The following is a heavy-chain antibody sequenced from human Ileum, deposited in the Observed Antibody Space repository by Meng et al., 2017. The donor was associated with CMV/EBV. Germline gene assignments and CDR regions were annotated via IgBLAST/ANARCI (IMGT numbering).Heavy chain of an antibody. J-gene: IGHJ4*02. V-gene: IGHV1-2*06. CDR2: INPNTGDT. D-gene: IGHD5-18*01. CDR1: GYTFTGHN. CDR3: TRSWIHLWSHDFDY. Sequence: QVQRVQCGAEARKPGASVKVSCKASGYTFTGHNIHWVRQAPGQGLEWMGRINPNTGDTKNAQNFQGRVTMTRDTSNGTAYMELTNLRSDDTAVYFCTRSWIHLWSHDFDYWGQGTLVTVSS.